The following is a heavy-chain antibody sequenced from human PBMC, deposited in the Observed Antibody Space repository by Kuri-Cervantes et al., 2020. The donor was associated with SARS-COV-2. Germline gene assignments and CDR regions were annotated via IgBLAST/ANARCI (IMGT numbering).Heavy chain of an antibody. CDR1: GGTFSSYA. CDR3: ARDLYYYDSSGPEGYYYYGMDV. V-gene: IGHV1-69*06. CDR2: IVPIFGTA. J-gene: IGHJ6*02. Sequence: SVKVSCKASGGTFSSYAISWVRQAPGQGLEWMGGIVPIFGTANYAQKFQGRVTITADKSTSTAYMELSSLRSEDTAVYYCARDLYYYDSSGPEGYYYYGMDVWGQGTTVTVSS. D-gene: IGHD3-22*01.